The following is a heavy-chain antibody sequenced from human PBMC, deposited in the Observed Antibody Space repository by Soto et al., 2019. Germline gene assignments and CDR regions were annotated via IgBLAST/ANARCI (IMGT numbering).Heavy chain of an antibody. V-gene: IGHV4-59*08. Sequence: QVQLQESGPGLVRPSETLSLTCTVSSDSISSYYWIWIRQSPGKGLEWIGYTDYSGNTNYNPSLKCPVTISGDTSKNQFSLRLSSVTAADAAVYYGARAVGDPLYYLYYWCQGTLVTVSS. CDR2: TDYSGNT. J-gene: IGHJ4*02. CDR1: SDSISSYY. D-gene: IGHD6-19*01. CDR3: ARAVGDPLYYLYY.